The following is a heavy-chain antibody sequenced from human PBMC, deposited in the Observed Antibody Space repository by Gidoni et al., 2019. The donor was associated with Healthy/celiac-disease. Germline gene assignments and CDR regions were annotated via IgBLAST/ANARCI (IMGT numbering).Heavy chain of an antibody. J-gene: IGHJ1*01. CDR2: IKHSGST. Sequence: QVQLQQWGAGLLKPSETLSLTCAVYGGSFSGSYWSWIRQPPGKGLEWIGDIKHSGSTNYNPTLKSRVTIAVDTSKNQFSLKMNSVTAADTAVYYCARGFYDSSGYYSGRYFQHWGQGTLVTVSS. D-gene: IGHD3-22*01. CDR1: GGSFSGSY. V-gene: IGHV4-34*01. CDR3: ARGFYDSSGYYSGRYFQH.